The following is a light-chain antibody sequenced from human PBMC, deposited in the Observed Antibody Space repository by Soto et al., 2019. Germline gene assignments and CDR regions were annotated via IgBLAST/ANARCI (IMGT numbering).Light chain of an antibody. CDR1: QSVSIN. CDR3: QQYNNWPYT. J-gene: IGKJ2*01. V-gene: IGKV3-15*01. Sequence: DIVMTQSPATLSVSPGERATISCRASQSVSINLAWYQQKPGQAPQLLIYGASTMPSGIPARFSGSGSGTEFTLTISSLQPEDFAVYYFQQYNNWPYTFGQGTRLEIK. CDR2: GAS.